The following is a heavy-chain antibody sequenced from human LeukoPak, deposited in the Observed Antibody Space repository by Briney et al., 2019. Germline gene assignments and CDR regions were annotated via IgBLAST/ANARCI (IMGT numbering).Heavy chain of an antibody. CDR2: ISSSSSYI. J-gene: IGHJ4*02. CDR3: ARESKIGNFDY. Sequence: PGGSLRLSCAASGFXFSSYSINWVRQAPGKGLEWVSSISSSSSYIYYADSVKGRFTISRDNAKNSLYLQMNSLRAEDTAVYYCARESKIGNFDYWGQGTLVTVSS. D-gene: IGHD1-14*01. CDR1: GFXFSSYS. V-gene: IGHV3-21*01.